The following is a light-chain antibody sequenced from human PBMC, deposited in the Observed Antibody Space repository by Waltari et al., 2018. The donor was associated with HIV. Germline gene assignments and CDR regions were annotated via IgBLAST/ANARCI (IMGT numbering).Light chain of an antibody. CDR3: AAWDDNLNGYV. CDR1: SSNIGSNT. J-gene: IGLJ1*01. CDR2: SLN. Sequence: QSVLTQTPSASGTPGQRVIVSCSGSSSNIGSNTVNWYQLLPGAAPRLLIHSLNQRPSGVPDRVSGSKSGASASLAISGLQSEDEADYYCAAWDDNLNGYVFGSGTKVTVL. V-gene: IGLV1-44*01.